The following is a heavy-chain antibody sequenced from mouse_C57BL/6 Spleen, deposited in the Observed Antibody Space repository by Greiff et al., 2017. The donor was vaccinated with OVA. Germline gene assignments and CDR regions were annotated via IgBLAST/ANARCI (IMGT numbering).Heavy chain of an antibody. CDR2: IHPNSGST. J-gene: IGHJ2*01. D-gene: IGHD2-3*01. Sequence: QVQLQQPGAELVKPGASVKLSCKASGYTFTSYWMHWVKQRPGQGLEWIGMIHPNSGSTNYNEKFKSKATLTVDKSSSTAYMQLSSLTSEDSAVYYCARSGDGYYFSYFDYWGQGTTLTVSS. CDR3: ARSGDGYYFSYFDY. CDR1: GYTFTSYW. V-gene: IGHV1-64*01.